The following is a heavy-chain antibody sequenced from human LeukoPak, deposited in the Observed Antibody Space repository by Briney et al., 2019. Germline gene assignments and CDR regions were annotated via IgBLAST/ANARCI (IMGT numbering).Heavy chain of an antibody. Sequence: PSETLSLTCTVSGGSISSGGYYWSWIRQHPGKGLEWVGYIYYSGSTYYNPSLKSRVTISVDTSKNQFSLKLSSVTAADTAVYYCARARLLYLFPRERYFDYWGQGTLVTVSS. CDR1: GGSISSGGYY. J-gene: IGHJ4*02. CDR2: IYYSGST. V-gene: IGHV4-31*03. D-gene: IGHD2/OR15-2a*01. CDR3: ARARLLYLFPRERYFDY.